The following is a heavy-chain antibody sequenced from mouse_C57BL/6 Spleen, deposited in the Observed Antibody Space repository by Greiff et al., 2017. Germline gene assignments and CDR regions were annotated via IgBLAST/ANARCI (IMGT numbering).Heavy chain of an antibody. CDR1: GYTFTSYW. CDR3: AKGGPYYCGSSY. J-gene: IGHJ2*01. D-gene: IGHD1-1*01. V-gene: IGHV1-52*01. CDR2: IDPSDSET. Sequence: QVQLKQPGAELVRPGSSVKLSCKASGYTFTSYWMHWVKQRPIQGLEWIGNIDPSDSETHYNQKFKDKATLTVDKSSSTAYMQLSSLTSEDSAVXYCAKGGPYYCGSSYWGQGTTLTVSS.